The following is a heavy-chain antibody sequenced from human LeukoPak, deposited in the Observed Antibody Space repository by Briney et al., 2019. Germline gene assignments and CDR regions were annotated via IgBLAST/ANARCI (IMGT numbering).Heavy chain of an antibody. V-gene: IGHV3-33*01. CDR2: IWYDGSNK. Sequence: PGGSLRLSCAASGFTFSSYGMHWVRQAPGKGLEWVTVIWYDGSNKYYADSVKGRFTISRDNSKNTLYLQMNSLRAEDTAVCYCALSIAARHYYFDYWGQGTLVTVSS. J-gene: IGHJ4*02. CDR1: GFTFSSYG. D-gene: IGHD6-6*01. CDR3: ALSIAARHYYFDY.